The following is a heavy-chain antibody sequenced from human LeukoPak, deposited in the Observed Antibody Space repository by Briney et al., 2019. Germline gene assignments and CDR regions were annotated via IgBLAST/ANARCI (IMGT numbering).Heavy chain of an antibody. CDR3: ATQIGPKRAYYYYGMDV. V-gene: IGHV3-23*01. J-gene: IGHJ6*02. Sequence: GGSLRLSCAASGFTFSSYAMSWVRQAPGKGLEWVSAISGSGGSTYYADSVKGWFTISRDNSKNTLYLQMNSLRAEDTAVYYCATQIGPKRAYYYYGMDVWGQGTTVTVSS. CDR1: GFTFSSYA. D-gene: IGHD1-1*01. CDR2: ISGSGGST.